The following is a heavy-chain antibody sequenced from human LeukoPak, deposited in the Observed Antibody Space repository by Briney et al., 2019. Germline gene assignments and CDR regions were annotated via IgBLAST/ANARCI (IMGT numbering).Heavy chain of an antibody. V-gene: IGHV3-21*01. CDR2: ISSSSSYI. CDR3: ARGSFCGGDCYLGFDY. J-gene: IGHJ4*02. Sequence: GGSLRLSCAASGFTFSSYSMNWVRQAPGKGLEWVSSISSSSSYIYYADSVKGRFTISRDNAKNSLYLQMNSLRAEDTAVYYCARGSFCGGDCYLGFDYWGQGTLVTVPS. CDR1: GFTFSSYS. D-gene: IGHD2-21*01.